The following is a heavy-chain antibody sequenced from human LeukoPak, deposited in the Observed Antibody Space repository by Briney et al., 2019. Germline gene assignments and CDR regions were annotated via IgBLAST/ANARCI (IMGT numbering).Heavy chain of an antibody. J-gene: IGHJ4*02. D-gene: IGHD3-3*01. Sequence: PSETLSLTCTVSGGSISGSSYYWGWLRQPPGTGLEWIANAYYTGTTYYNPPLKSRVTVSVDTSKNQFSLKLSSVTAADTAVYYCARQDTITTPGVDYWGQGTPVTVSS. CDR2: AYYTGTT. CDR3: ARQDTITTPGVDY. V-gene: IGHV4-39*01. CDR1: GGSISGSSYY.